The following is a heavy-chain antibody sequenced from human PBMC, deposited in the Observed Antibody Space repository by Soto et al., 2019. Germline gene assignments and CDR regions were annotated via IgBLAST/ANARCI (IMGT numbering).Heavy chain of an antibody. Sequence: QVQLQESGPGLVKPSQTLSLTCTVSGGSISSGGYYWSWIRQHPGKGLEWIGYIYYSGSTYYNPSLKSRFTISVYTSKNQFSLKLSSVTAADTAVYYCASLVRFSEYYFDYWGQGTLVTVSS. CDR2: IYYSGST. D-gene: IGHD3-3*01. CDR3: ASLVRFSEYYFDY. J-gene: IGHJ4*02. CDR1: GGSISSGGYY. V-gene: IGHV4-31*03.